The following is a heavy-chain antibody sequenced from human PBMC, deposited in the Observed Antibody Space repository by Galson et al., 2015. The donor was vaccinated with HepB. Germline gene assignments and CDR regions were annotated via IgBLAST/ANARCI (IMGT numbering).Heavy chain of an antibody. V-gene: IGHV4-59*01. Sequence: ETLSLTCTVSGGSISSYYWSWIRQPPGKGLEWIGYIYYSGSTNYNPSLKSRVTISVDTSKNQFSLKLSSVTAADTAVYYCAGGMVRGLFDYWGQGTLVTVSS. J-gene: IGHJ4*02. CDR1: GGSISSYY. CDR3: AGGMVRGLFDY. CDR2: IYYSGST. D-gene: IGHD3-10*01.